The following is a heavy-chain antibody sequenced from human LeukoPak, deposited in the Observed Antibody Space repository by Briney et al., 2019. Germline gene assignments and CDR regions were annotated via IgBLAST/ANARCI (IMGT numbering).Heavy chain of an antibody. Sequence: GASVKVSCKASGGTFSSYAISWVRQAPGQGLEWMGWISAYNGNTNYAQKLQGRVTMTTDTSTSTAYMELRSLRSDDTAVYYCARILGYCSSTSCYDWFDPWGQGTLVTVSS. D-gene: IGHD2-2*01. CDR1: GGTFSSYA. J-gene: IGHJ5*02. CDR2: ISAYNGNT. CDR3: ARILGYCSSTSCYDWFDP. V-gene: IGHV1-18*01.